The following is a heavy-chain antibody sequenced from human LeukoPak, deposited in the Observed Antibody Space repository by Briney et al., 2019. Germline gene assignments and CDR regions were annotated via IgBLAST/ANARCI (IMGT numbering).Heavy chain of an antibody. J-gene: IGHJ6*02. V-gene: IGHV1-2*02. CDR3: ARDIRGYSYGATPDYGMDV. CDR1: GYTFTGYY. CDR2: INPNSGST. Sequence: GASVKVSCKASGYTFTGYYMHWVRQAPGQGLEWMGWINPNSGSTNYAQKFQGRVTMTRDTSISTAYMELSRLRSDDTAVYYCARDIRGYSYGATPDYGMDVWGQGTTVTVSS. D-gene: IGHD5-18*01.